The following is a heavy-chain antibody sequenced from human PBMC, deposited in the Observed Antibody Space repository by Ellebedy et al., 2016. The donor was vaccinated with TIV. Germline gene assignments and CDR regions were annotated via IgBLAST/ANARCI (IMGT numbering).Heavy chain of an antibody. J-gene: IGHJ6*02. CDR2: ITGSGVST. Sequence: GESLKISCAASGFTFSSYAMSWVRQAPGKGLEWVSAITGSGVSTYYADSAKGRFTISRDNSKNTLYLQMNSLRAEDTAVYYCAKDYVSGSYYYYYQGMDVWGQGTTVTVSS. V-gene: IGHV3-23*01. CDR3: AKDYVSGSYYYYYQGMDV. CDR1: GFTFSSYA. D-gene: IGHD3-10*01.